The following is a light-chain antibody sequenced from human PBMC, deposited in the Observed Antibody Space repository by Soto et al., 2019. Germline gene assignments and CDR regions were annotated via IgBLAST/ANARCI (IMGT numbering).Light chain of an antibody. CDR2: YDS. J-gene: IGLJ3*02. V-gene: IGLV3-21*04. CDR1: NIGSKS. Sequence: SYELTQPPSVSVATGKTAKITCGGDNIGSKSVHWYQQKPGQAPVLVIYYDSDRPSGIPERFSGSNSENTATLTISRVEAGDEADYYCQVWDVTSDHRLVFGGGTKLTVL. CDR3: QVWDVTSDHRLV.